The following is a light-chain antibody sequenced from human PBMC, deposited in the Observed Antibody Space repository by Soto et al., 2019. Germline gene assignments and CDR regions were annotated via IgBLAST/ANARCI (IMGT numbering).Light chain of an antibody. CDR1: QSVRGY. CDR2: DAS. CDR3: QQYNSYSWT. Sequence: EIVLTQSPATLSLSPGERATLSCRASQSVRGYLAWNQQKPGQAPRLLIYDASFRVTGLPARFSGSGSGTDFTLTISSLEPDDFATYYCQQYNSYSWTFGQGTKVDIK. J-gene: IGKJ1*01. V-gene: IGKV3-11*01.